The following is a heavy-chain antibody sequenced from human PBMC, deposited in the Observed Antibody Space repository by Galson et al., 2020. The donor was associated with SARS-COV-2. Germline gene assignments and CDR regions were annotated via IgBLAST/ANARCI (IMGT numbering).Heavy chain of an antibody. CDR1: AFTFSSYG. D-gene: IGHD3-3*01. CDR2: IWNDGSRQ. Sequence: GESLKISCAASAFTFSSYGMHWVRQAPGKGLEWVALIWNDGSRQYYADSVKGRFTISRDNAKNTLSLQMNSLTVEDMGVYHCARDRVFGVVIDYYYFGLDVWGQGTTVTVSS. J-gene: IGHJ6*02. CDR3: ARDRVFGVVIDYYYFGLDV. V-gene: IGHV3-33*01.